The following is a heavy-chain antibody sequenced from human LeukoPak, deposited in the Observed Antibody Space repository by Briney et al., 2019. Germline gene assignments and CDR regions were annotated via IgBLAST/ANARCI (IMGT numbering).Heavy chain of an antibody. Sequence: GASVKVSCKASGYTFTSYDISWVRQAPGQGLEWMRWISAYNGNTNYAQKLQGRVTMTTDTSTSTAYMELRSLRSDDTAVYYCARDLVGTILFDYWGQGTLVTVSS. D-gene: IGHD1-7*01. J-gene: IGHJ4*02. V-gene: IGHV1-18*01. CDR3: ARDLVGTILFDY. CDR1: GYTFTSYD. CDR2: ISAYNGNT.